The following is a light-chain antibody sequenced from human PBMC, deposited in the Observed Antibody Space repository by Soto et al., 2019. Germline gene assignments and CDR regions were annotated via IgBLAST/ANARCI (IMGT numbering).Light chain of an antibody. Sequence: DIQMTQSPSSLSASVGDRVTIACRASQSINTFLNWYEVKPGKAPKLLIYAASSLQSGVPSRFSGSRSGTDFTLTISSLQPEDFATYYCQQSYSIPWTFGQGTKVEIK. CDR1: QSINTF. J-gene: IGKJ1*01. V-gene: IGKV1-39*01. CDR2: AAS. CDR3: QQSYSIPWT.